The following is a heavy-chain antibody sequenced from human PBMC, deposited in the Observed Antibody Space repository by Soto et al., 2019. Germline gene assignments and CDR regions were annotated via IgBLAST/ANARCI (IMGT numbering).Heavy chain of an antibody. D-gene: IGHD2-8*02. V-gene: IGHV4-34*01. CDR1: GGSFSGYY. CDR2: INHSGST. Sequence: PSETLSLTCAVYGGSFSGYYWTWIRQPPGTGLEWIGEINHSGSTNYNPSLKSRVTISVDTSKNQFSLKLTSVTAADTAVYYCARDKITGLFDYGGQGTLVTVSS. J-gene: IGHJ4*02. CDR3: ARDKITGLFDY.